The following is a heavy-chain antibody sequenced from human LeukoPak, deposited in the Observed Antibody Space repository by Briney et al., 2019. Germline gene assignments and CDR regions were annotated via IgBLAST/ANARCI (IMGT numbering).Heavy chain of an antibody. CDR1: GFTFSSYA. CDR2: ISYDGSNK. CDR3: ARVGVARTFDY. Sequence: GGSLRLSCAASGFTFSSYAMHWVRQAPGKGLEWVAVISYDGSNKYYADSVKGRFTISRDNSKNTLYLQMNSLRAEDTAVYYCARVGVARTFDYWGQGTLVTVSS. V-gene: IGHV3-30-3*01. J-gene: IGHJ4*02. D-gene: IGHD3-16*01.